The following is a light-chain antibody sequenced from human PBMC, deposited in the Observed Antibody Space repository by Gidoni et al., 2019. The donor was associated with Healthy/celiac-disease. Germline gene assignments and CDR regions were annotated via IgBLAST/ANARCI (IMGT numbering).Light chain of an antibody. CDR2: DVS. Sequence: QSALTQPASVSGSPGKSITISCTGTSSDVGGYNYVSWYQQHPGKAPKLMIYDVSNRPSGVSNRFSGSKSGNTASLTISGLQAEDEADYYCSSYSSSSTYVFATGTKVTVL. CDR1: SSDVGGYNY. J-gene: IGLJ1*01. V-gene: IGLV2-14*03. CDR3: SSYSSSSTYV.